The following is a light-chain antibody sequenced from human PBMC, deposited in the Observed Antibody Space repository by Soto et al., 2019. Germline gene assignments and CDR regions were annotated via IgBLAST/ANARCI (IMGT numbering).Light chain of an antibody. V-gene: IGKV3-11*01. CDR2: DAS. Sequence: IVLTQSPATLSLSPGERATLSCRASQSVSSYLAWYQQKPGQAPRLLIYDASNRATGIPARFSGSGSGTDFTLTISSLEPEDFAVYYCQQRSTFGGGTKVDI. CDR3: QQRST. CDR1: QSVSSY. J-gene: IGKJ4*01.